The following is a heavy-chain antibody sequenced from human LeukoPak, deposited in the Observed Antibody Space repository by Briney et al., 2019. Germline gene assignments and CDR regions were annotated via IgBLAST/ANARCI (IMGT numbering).Heavy chain of an antibody. CDR1: GYTLTELS. J-gene: IGHJ6*02. V-gene: IGHV1-24*01. Sequence: ASVKVSCKVFGYTLTELSMHWVRQAPGKGLEWMGGFDPEDGETIYAQKFQGRVTMTEDTSTDTAYMELSSLRSEDTAVYYCATLVGAALAPDYYGMDVWGQGTTVTVSS. CDR2: FDPEDGET. CDR3: ATLVGAALAPDYYGMDV. D-gene: IGHD1-26*01.